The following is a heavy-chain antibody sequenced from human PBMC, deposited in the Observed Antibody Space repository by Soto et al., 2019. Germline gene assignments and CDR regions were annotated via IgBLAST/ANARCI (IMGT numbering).Heavy chain of an antibody. CDR3: AKPRVERTTVTIFDY. CDR1: GFTFSSYA. D-gene: IGHD4-17*01. J-gene: IGHJ4*02. CDR2: ISNSGGST. Sequence: EVQLLESGGGLVQPGGSLRFSCAASGFTFSSYAMSWVRQAPGKGLEWVAGISNSGGSTYYADSVKGRFTISRDNSKSTLYLQMNSLRAEDTAVYYCAKPRVERTTVTIFDYWGQGTLVTVSS. V-gene: IGHV3-23*01.